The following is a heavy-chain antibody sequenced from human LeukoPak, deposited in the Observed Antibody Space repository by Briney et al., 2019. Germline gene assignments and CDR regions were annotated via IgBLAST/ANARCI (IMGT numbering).Heavy chain of an antibody. D-gene: IGHD1-14*01. CDR2: IYHSGST. V-gene: IGHV4-4*02. Sequence: SETLSLTCAVSGGSISSSNWWSWVRQPPGKGLEWIGEIYHSGSTNYNPSLKSRVTMSVDKSKNQFSLKLSSVTAADTAVYYCASSPEGGSEPFDYWDQGTLVTVSS. J-gene: IGHJ4*02. CDR3: ASSPEGGSEPFDY. CDR1: GGSISSSNW.